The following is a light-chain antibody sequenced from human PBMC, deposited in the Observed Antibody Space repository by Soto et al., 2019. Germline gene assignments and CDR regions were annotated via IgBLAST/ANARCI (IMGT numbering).Light chain of an antibody. Sequence: EIVMTQSPATLSLSPGERATLSCRASQSVSSSYLAWYQQKPGQAPRLLIYGASSRATGIPDRFSGSGSGTDFTLTISRLEPEDFAVYYCQQYGSSPFAQGTKLEIK. CDR1: QSVSSSY. J-gene: IGKJ2*01. CDR2: GAS. CDR3: QQYGSSP. V-gene: IGKV3-20*01.